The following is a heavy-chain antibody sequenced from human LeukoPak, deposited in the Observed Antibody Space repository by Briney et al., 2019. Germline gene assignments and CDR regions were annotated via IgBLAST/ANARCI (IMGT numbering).Heavy chain of an antibody. CDR2: INSDGRTT. CDR3: ARIRESLGLAAFDI. J-gene: IGHJ3*02. Sequence: ASLRLSRAAFGLSFSNSWTCWVRQAPGKGLVCVSRINSDGRTTTYADSVKGRFTISRDNAKNTLSLQMNSLRAEDSALYYCARIRESLGLAAFDIWGQGTMVT. CDR1: GLSFSNSW. V-gene: IGHV3-74*03. D-gene: IGHD7-27*01.